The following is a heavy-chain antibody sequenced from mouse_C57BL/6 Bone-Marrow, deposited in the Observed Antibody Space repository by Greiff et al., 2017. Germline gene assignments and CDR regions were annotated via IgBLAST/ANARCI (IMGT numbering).Heavy chain of an antibody. CDR3: ARWLLRWYFDF. D-gene: IGHD2-3*01. J-gene: IGHJ1*03. CDR1: GFTFSDYG. V-gene: IGHV5-17*01. Sequence: EVKLVESGGGLVKPGGSLKLSCAASGFTFSDYGMHWVRQAPEKGLEWVAYISSGSSTIYYADTVKGRFTISRDNAKNTLFLQMTSLRSEATAMYYCARWLLRWYFDFWGTGTTVTVSS. CDR2: ISSGSSTI.